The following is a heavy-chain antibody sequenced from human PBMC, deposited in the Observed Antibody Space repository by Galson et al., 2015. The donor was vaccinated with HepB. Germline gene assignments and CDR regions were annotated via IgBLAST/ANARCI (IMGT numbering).Heavy chain of an antibody. CDR2: IKTDGTST. D-gene: IGHD2-21*02. V-gene: IGHV3-74*01. Sequence: SLRLSCAASGFTFSNYWMQWVRQAPGKGLVWVARIKTDGTSTNYADSVKGRFTISRDNAKNTLYLQMSSLGDEDTALYYCARAGFCSGDCYKGFDCWGQGTLVTVS. CDR1: GFTFSNYW. CDR3: ARAGFCSGDCYKGFDC. J-gene: IGHJ4*02.